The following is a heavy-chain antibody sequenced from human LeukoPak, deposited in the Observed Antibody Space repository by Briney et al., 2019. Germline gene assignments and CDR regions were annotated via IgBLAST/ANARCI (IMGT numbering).Heavy chain of an antibody. Sequence: SVKVSCKASGYTFSIYTLHWVRQATGQGLEWMGWIDPNSGSPTYAQGFTGRIVFSSDTSVTTAYLQISNLKAEDTAVYYCARLHYDSSGFSLLDYWGQGTLVTVSS. CDR2: IDPNSGSP. V-gene: IGHV7-4-1*02. CDR3: ARLHYDSSGFSLLDY. J-gene: IGHJ4*02. D-gene: IGHD3-22*01. CDR1: GYTFSIYT.